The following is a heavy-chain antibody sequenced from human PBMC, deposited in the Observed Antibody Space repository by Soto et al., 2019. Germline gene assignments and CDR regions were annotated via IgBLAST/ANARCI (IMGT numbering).Heavy chain of an antibody. J-gene: IGHJ4*02. CDR1: GYTFTGYY. D-gene: IGHD6-13*01. CDR3: ARDEAAALDY. Sequence: ASVKVSCKASGYTFTGYYMHWVRQAPGQGLEWMGWINPNSGGTSYAQKFQGWVTMTRGTSISTAYMELSRLRSDDTAVYYCARDEAAALDYWGQGTLVTVSS. CDR2: INPNSGGT. V-gene: IGHV1-2*04.